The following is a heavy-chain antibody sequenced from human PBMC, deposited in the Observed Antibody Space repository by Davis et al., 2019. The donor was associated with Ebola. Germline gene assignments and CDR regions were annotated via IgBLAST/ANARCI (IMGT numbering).Heavy chain of an antibody. V-gene: IGHV4-34*01. D-gene: IGHD5-24*01. CDR1: GGSISNYY. CDR3: ARGWRRWLQVMGY. CDR2: INHSGST. J-gene: IGHJ4*02. Sequence: MPSETLSLTCTVSGGSISNYYWSWIRQPPGKGLEWIGEINHSGSTNYNPSLKSRVTISVDTSKNQFSLKLSSVTAADTAVYYCARGWRRWLQVMGYWGQGTLVTVSS.